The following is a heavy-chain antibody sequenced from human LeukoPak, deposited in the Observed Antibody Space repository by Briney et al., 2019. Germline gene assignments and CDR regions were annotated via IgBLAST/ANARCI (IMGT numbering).Heavy chain of an antibody. CDR3: AELGITMIGGV. CDR1: GFTFNTYS. V-gene: IGHV3-7*01. CDR2: IKKDGNEK. Sequence: QPGGSLRLSCTGSGFTFNTYSMSWVRQAPGKGLEWVANIKKDGNEKYYVDSVKGRFTISRDNAKNSLYLQMNSLRAEDTAVYYCAELGITMIGGVWGKGTTVTISS. J-gene: IGHJ6*04. D-gene: IGHD3-10*02.